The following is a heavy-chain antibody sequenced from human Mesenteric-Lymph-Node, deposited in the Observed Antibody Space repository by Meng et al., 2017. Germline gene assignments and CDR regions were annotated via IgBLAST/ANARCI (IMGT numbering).Heavy chain of an antibody. J-gene: IGHJ4*02. V-gene: IGHV4-59*01. D-gene: IGHD2-2*01. CDR1: GGPISSYY. CDR3: AKEKRYCSSSSCYGPPDY. CDR2: IYYSGST. Sequence: SDILSSTFTALGGPISSYYWSWFRQPPGKGLEWTRYIYYSGSTNYNPSLKSRVTISLDTSKNQFSLKLSSVTAADTALYYCAKEKRYCSSSSCYGPPDYWGQGTLVTVSS.